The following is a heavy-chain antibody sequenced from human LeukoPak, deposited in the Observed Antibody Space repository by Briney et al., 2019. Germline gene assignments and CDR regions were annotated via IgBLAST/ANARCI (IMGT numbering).Heavy chain of an antibody. CDR2: VYGGGST. CDR3: AGEPAAASSLDY. J-gene: IGHJ4*02. Sequence: PSETLSLTCTVSGGSISSGGYYWSWIRQPPGKGLEWIGYVYGGGSTFYKPSLRSRVTMSMDTSKNQFSLRLNSVTAADTAIYYCAGEPAAASSLDYWGLGALVTVSS. V-gene: IGHV4-30-2*01. D-gene: IGHD2-2*01. CDR1: GGSISSGGYY.